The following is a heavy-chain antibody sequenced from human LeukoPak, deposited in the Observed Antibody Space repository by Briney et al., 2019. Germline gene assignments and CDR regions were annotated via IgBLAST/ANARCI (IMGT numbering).Heavy chain of an antibody. Sequence: SETLSLTCAVYGGSITGYYWSWIRQPPGKVLEWVGEIHYTGATSYNPSLKSRATISIDTSKNQVSLKLSSVTAADTAVSYCARGNILSGYCFDFWGQGALVTVSS. CDR1: GGSITGYY. V-gene: IGHV4-34*01. CDR2: IHYTGAT. J-gene: IGHJ4*02. D-gene: IGHD3-9*01. CDR3: ARGNILSGYCFDF.